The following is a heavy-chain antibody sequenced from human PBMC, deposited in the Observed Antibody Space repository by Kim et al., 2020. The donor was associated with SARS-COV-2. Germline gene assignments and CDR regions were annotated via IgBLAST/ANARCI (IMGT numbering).Heavy chain of an antibody. D-gene: IGHD3-10*01. J-gene: IGHJ6*02. CDR2: ISYDGSNK. CDR3: ARDPWSRLRGLIYSYYAMDV. Sequence: GGSLRLSCAASGFTLSSYALHWVRQAPGKGLEWVAVISYDGSNKYYADSVKGRFTISRDNSKKTLSLQMNSLRAEDTAVYHCARDPWSRLRGLIYSYYAMDVWGQGTTVTVPS. CDR1: GFTLSSYA. V-gene: IGHV3-30*04.